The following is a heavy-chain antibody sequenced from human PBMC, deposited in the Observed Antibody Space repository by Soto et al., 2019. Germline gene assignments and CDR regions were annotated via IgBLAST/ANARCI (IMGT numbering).Heavy chain of an antibody. V-gene: IGHV4-59*01. D-gene: IGHD5-18*01. CDR3: ATVGYSYGRYYFDY. CDR2: IYYSGST. Sequence: SETLSLTCTVSGGSISSYYWSWIRQPPGKGLEWIGYIYYSGSTNYNPSLKSRVTISVDTSKNQFSLKLSSVTAADTAVYYCATVGYSYGRYYFDYWGQGTTVTVSS. CDR1: GGSISSYY. J-gene: IGHJ4*03.